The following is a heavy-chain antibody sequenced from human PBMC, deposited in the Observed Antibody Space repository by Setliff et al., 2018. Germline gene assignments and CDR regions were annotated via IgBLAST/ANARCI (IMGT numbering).Heavy chain of an antibody. CDR3: ARAPVGDRNGLFDY. CDR1: GGSISSHY. V-gene: IGHV4-59*11. J-gene: IGHJ4*02. D-gene: IGHD6-19*01. Sequence: SETLSLTCTVSGGSISSHYWSWIRQPPGKGLEWIGTIYHSGNTYYNPSLNSRLTISVDTSKNQFSLRLTSVTAADTAIYYCARAPVGDRNGLFDYWGQGTLVTVSS. CDR2: IYHSGNT.